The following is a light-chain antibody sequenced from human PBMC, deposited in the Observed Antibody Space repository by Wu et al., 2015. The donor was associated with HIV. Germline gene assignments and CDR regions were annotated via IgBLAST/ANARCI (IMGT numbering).Light chain of an antibody. CDR2: GAS. V-gene: IGKV3-20*01. CDR1: QSVSSSY. J-gene: IGKJ1*01. Sequence: EIVLTQSPGTLSLSPGERATLSCRASQSVSSSYLAWYQQKPGQAPRLLIYGASSRATGIPDRFSGSGSGTDFTLTISRLEPEDFAVYYCQQYGSSPRTFGQGTKVKYK. CDR3: QQYGSSPRT.